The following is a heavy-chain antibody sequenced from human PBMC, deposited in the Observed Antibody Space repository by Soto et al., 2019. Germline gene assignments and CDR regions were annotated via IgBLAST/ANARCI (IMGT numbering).Heavy chain of an antibody. V-gene: IGHV3-53*01. Sequence: GGSLRLSCAASGFTVSSNYMSWVRQAPGKGLEWVSVIYSGGSTYYADSVKGRFTISRDNSKNTLYLQMNSLRAEDTAVYYCARGSIVGATPTFDYWGQGTLVTVSS. CDR2: IYSGGST. D-gene: IGHD1-26*01. J-gene: IGHJ4*02. CDR3: ARGSIVGATPTFDY. CDR1: GFTVSSNY.